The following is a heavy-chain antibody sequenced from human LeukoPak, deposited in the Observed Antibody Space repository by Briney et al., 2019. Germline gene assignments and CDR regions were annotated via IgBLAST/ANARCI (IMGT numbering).Heavy chain of an antibody. CDR1: GFTFGDYA. Sequence: PGRSLRLSCTASGFTFGDYAMSWFRQAPGKGLEWVGFIRSKAYGGTTEYAASVKGRLTISRDDSKSIAYLQMNSLKTEDTAVYYCTSNYYYDSSGYLPLAFDIWGQGTMVTVSS. V-gene: IGHV3-49*03. J-gene: IGHJ3*02. D-gene: IGHD3-22*01. CDR3: TSNYYYDSSGYLPLAFDI. CDR2: IRSKAYGGTT.